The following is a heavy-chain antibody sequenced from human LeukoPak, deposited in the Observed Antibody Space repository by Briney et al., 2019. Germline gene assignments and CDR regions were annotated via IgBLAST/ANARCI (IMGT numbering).Heavy chain of an antibody. CDR3: AREGGIQLWFFDY. D-gene: IGHD5-18*01. V-gene: IGHV1-69*04. Sequence: SVKVSCKASGGTFSSYAISWVRQAPGQGLEWMGRIIPILGIANYAQKFQGRVTITADKSTSTAYMELSSLRSEDAAVYYCAREGGIQLWFFDYWGQGTLVTVSS. CDR2: IIPILGIA. CDR1: GGTFSSYA. J-gene: IGHJ4*02.